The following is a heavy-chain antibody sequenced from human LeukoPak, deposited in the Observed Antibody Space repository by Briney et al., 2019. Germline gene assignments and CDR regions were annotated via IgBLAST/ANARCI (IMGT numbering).Heavy chain of an antibody. D-gene: IGHD1-26*01. CDR2: IVVGSGNT. V-gene: IGHV1-58*01. CDR3: ARWSGRSSWGFDY. CDR1: GFTFTSSA. Sequence: SVKVSCKASGFTFTSSAVQWVRQARGQRLEWIGWIVVGSGNTNYAQKFQERVTITRDMSTSTAYMELSSLRSEDTAVYYCARWSGRSSWGFDYWGQGTLVTVSS. J-gene: IGHJ4*02.